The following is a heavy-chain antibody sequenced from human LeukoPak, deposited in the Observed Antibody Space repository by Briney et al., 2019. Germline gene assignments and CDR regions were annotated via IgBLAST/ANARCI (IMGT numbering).Heavy chain of an antibody. CDR2: IYSGGST. CDR1: GVTVGNNY. CDR3: ARDPPAVAANTYG. J-gene: IGHJ4*02. D-gene: IGHD6-6*01. V-gene: IGHV3-66*01. Sequence: GGSLRLSCAASGVTVGNNYMSWVRQAPGKGLEWVSLIYSGGSTHYADSVKGRFTISRDNSKNTLYLQMNSLRVDGTAVYYCARDPPAVAANTYGWGQGTLVTVSS.